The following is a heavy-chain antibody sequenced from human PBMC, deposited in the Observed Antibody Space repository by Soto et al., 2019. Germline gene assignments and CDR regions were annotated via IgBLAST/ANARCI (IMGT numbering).Heavy chain of an antibody. CDR3: AHAGDYDLLTFDH. D-gene: IGHD4-17*01. Sequence: QITLKESGPTLVRPAQTLTLTCDFSGFSLSTYDMGVAWIRQPPGKALEWLALIYLDDDKRSSPSLKDRLAISKETSSNQVVRTLTNMDPGDTATYFCAHAGDYDLLTFDHWGPGTLVTVSS. J-gene: IGHJ4*02. CDR2: IYLDDDK. CDR1: GFSLSTYDMG. V-gene: IGHV2-5*02.